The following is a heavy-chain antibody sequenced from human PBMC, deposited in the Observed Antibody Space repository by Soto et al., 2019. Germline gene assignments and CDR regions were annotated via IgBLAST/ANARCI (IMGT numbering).Heavy chain of an antibody. CDR2: ISGSGGST. D-gene: IGHD3-3*01. V-gene: IGHV3-23*01. CDR1: GFTFSSYA. CDR3: AKETVFNYDFWSGYYNPSGPPSYLDY. Sequence: PGGFLILSCAASGFTFSSYAMSLVRQAPGRVVEWGLAISGSGGSTYYADSVKGRFTISRDNSKNTLYLQMNSLRAEDTAVYYCAKETVFNYDFWSGYYNPSGPPSYLDYWGQGTLVNVSS. J-gene: IGHJ4*02.